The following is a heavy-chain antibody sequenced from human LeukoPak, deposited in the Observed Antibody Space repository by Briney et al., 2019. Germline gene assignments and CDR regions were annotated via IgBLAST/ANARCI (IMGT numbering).Heavy chain of an antibody. CDR3: ARDIVVVVAAPLENWFDP. D-gene: IGHD2-15*01. J-gene: IGHJ5*02. CDR2: INPNSGGT. Sequence: ASVKVSCKASGYTFTGYYMHWVRQAPGQGLDGMGWINPNSGGTNYAQKFQGRVTMARDTSISTAYMELSRLRSDDTAVYYCARDIVVVVAAPLENWFDPWGQGTLVTVSS. V-gene: IGHV1-2*02. CDR1: GYTFTGYY.